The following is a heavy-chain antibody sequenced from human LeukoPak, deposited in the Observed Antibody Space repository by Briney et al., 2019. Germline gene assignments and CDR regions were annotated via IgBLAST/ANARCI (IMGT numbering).Heavy chain of an antibody. CDR3: ARNPPYCTSTSCYNDY. Sequence: ASVTVSCKASGYTFTIYYMHWVRQAPGQGLEWMGWVNPNSGATSYAQRFQGRVTMTRDTSISTAYMELSGRTSDDTAVYYCARNPPYCTSTSCYNDYWGQGTLVTVSS. J-gene: IGHJ4*02. CDR1: GYTFTIYY. V-gene: IGHV1-2*02. D-gene: IGHD2-2*02. CDR2: VNPNSGAT.